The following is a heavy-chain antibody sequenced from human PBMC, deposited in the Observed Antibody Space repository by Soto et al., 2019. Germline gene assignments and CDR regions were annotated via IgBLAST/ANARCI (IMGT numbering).Heavy chain of an antibody. D-gene: IGHD6-6*01. CDR1: GDSVSSYSAA. J-gene: IGHJ5*02. V-gene: IGHV6-1*01. CDR2: TYYRSRFFS. Sequence: SQTLSLTCAISGDSVSSYSAAWNWIRQSPSGGLEWLGRTYYRSRFFSDYAESVKSRIIINPDTSKNQFSLQLKSVTPEDTAVYYCARDRYSSSGWFDPWGQGTPLIVSS. CDR3: ARDRYSSSGWFDP.